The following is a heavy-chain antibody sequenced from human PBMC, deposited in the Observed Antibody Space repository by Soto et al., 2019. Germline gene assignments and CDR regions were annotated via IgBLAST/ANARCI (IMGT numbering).Heavy chain of an antibody. V-gene: IGHV5-51*01. Sequence: PGESLKISCKGFGYTFNAYWIGWVRQMPGKGLEWMGVIFPGDFDTRYSPSFEGQVTISADKSSSTAYLQWNNLKASDSAMYYCARLDYIVKEVNVPTGPFDTWGQGTPVTVSS. CDR3: ARLDYIVKEVNVPTGPFDT. CDR1: GYTFNAYW. J-gene: IGHJ4*02. D-gene: IGHD2-15*01. CDR2: IFPGDFDT.